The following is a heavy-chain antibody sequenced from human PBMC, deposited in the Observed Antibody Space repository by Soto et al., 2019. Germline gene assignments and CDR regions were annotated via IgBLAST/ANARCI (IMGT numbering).Heavy chain of an antibody. D-gene: IGHD1-1*01. CDR2: ISAYNGNT. J-gene: IGHJ4*02. V-gene: IGHV1-18*01. Sequence: QVQLVQSGAELKKPGASVKVSCKASGYTFKNYGISWVRQAPGQGLEWMGWISAYNGNTDYAQRFQGRVTMTTDTSTSTAYMELRILISDDTAVYYCARDRSTHDYWGQGTLVTVSS. CDR3: ARDRSTHDY. CDR1: GYTFKNYG.